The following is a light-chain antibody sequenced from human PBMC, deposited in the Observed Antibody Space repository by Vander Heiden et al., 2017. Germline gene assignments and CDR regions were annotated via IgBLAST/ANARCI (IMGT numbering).Light chain of an antibody. Sequence: DIQMTQSPSSLSASVGDRVTITCRASQPFSTYVNWYQQKPGKAPKLLIYATSSLQSGVPSRFTGSGSGTDFALTISSLQPEDFAAYYCQQTYTIPCNFGQGTKLEMK. CDR2: ATS. CDR1: QPFSTY. V-gene: IGKV1-39*01. J-gene: IGKJ2*02. CDR3: QQTYTIPCN.